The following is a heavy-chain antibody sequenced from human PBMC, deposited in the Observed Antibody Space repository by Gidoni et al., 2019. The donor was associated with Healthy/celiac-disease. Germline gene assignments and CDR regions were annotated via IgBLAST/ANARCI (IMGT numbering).Heavy chain of an antibody. D-gene: IGHD6-13*01. J-gene: IGHJ4*02. CDR1: GFTFSSYS. Sequence: EVQLVESGGGLVKPGGSLRLSCAASGFTFSSYSMNWVRQAPGKGLEWVSSISSSSSYIDYADSVKGRFTISRDNAKNSLYLQMNSLRAEDTAVYYCTHSYSSSWYLDYWGQGTLVTVSS. CDR2: ISSSSSYI. V-gene: IGHV3-21*01. CDR3: THSYSSSWYLDY.